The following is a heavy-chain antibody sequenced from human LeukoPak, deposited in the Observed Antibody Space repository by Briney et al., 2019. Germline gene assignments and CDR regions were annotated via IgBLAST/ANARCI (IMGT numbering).Heavy chain of an antibody. CDR3: ASIPYGSGHFFY. CDR2: INPNSGGT. J-gene: IGHJ4*02. D-gene: IGHD3-10*01. CDR1: GYTFTGYY. V-gene: IGHV1-2*02. Sequence: ASVKVSCKASGYTFTGYYMHWVRQAPGQGLEWMGWINPNSGGTNYAQKFQGRVTMTRDTSISTAYMELSSLRSEDTAVYYCASIPYGSGHFFYWGQGTLVTVSS.